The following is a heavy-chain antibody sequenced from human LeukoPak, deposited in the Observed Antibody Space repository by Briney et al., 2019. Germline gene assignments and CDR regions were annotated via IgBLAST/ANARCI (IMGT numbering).Heavy chain of an antibody. CDR1: GGTFSSYA. CDR3: ARGHIMATKGNWFDP. J-gene: IGHJ5*02. Sequence: SSVKVSCKASGGTFSSYAISWLRQAPGQGLEWMGSIIPIFGTANYAQKFQGRVTITTDESTSAAYMELRSLTSEDTAVYYCARGHIMATKGNWFDPWGQGTLATVSS. V-gene: IGHV1-69*05. D-gene: IGHD5-12*01. CDR2: IIPIFGTA.